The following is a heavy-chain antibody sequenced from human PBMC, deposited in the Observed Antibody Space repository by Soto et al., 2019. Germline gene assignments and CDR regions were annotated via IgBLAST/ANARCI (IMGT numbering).Heavy chain of an antibody. V-gene: IGHV3-21*01. Sequence: PGGSLRLSCAASGFSFNNYSMNWVRQAPGKGLEWVSSISSSSSYIYYADSVKGRFTISRDNAKNSLYLQMNSLRAEDTAVYYCASSLAALRDAFDIWGQGTMVTVS. D-gene: IGHD2-15*01. CDR3: ASSLAALRDAFDI. J-gene: IGHJ3*02. CDR2: ISSSSSYI. CDR1: GFSFNNYS.